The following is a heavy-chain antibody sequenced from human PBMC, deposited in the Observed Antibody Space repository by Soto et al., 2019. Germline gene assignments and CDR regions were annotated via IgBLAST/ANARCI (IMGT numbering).Heavy chain of an antibody. J-gene: IGHJ4*02. V-gene: IGHV4-31*03. D-gene: IGHD1-26*01. CDR1: GGSISSGGYY. CDR3: AREGGIVGATVADY. CDR2: IFFTGST. Sequence: PSETLSLTCTVSGGSISSGGYYWSWIRQHPGKGLEWIGYIFFTGSTLYNPSLKSRVTISVDTSKNQFSLKLSSVTAADTAVYYCAREGGIVGATVADYWGQRTLVTVSS.